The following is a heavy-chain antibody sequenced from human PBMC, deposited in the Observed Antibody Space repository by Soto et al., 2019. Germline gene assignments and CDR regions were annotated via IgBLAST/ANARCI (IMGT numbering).Heavy chain of an antibody. CDR2: ISGSGGST. Sequence: EVQLLESGGGLVQPGGSLRLSCAASGFTFSSYAMSWVRQAPGKGLEWVSAISGSGGSTYYADSVKGRFTISRDNSKNTLYLQMTSLRAEDTAVYYCAKGVLRSYYYYGMDVWGQGTTVTVSS. D-gene: IGHD3-3*01. CDR3: AKGVLRSYYYYGMDV. CDR1: GFTFSSYA. V-gene: IGHV3-23*01. J-gene: IGHJ6*02.